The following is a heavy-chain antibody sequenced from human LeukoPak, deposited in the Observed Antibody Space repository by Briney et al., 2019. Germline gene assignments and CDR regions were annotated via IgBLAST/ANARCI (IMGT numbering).Heavy chain of an antibody. CDR1: GGSISSGSYY. D-gene: IGHD3-10*01. CDR2: MYTSGST. V-gene: IGHV4-61*02. J-gene: IGHJ4*02. Sequence: SQTLSLTCIVSGGSISSGSYYWSWIRQPAGKGLEWIGRMYTSGSTNYNPSLKSRVTISVDTSKNQFSLKLSSVTAADTAVYYCARDRGLYGGFDYWGQGTLVTVSS. CDR3: ARDRGLYGGFDY.